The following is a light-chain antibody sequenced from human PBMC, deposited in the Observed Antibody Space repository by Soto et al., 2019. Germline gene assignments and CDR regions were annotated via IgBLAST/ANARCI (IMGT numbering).Light chain of an antibody. Sequence: QSALTQPASVSGSSGQSITISCTGTSSDVGAHNYVSWYQQHPGKAPKLIIYEVSNRPSGVSNRFSGSKSGNTASLTISGLQADDEAAYHCSSFTSSGTFYVFGTGTKLTVL. CDR3: SSFTSSGTFYV. V-gene: IGLV2-14*01. J-gene: IGLJ1*01. CDR1: SSDVGAHNY. CDR2: EVS.